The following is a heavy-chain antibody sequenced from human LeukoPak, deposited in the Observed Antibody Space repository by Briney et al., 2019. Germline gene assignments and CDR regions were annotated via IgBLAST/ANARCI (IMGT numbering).Heavy chain of an antibody. CDR2: INAGNDNT. V-gene: IGHV1-3*01. Sequence: GASVKVSCKASGYTFTSYAIHWVRQAPGQRLEWMGWINAGNDNTRYSQKFQGRVTITRDTFASTAYMELSSLRSEDTAVYYCASLISRTTYYYYYMDVWGKGTTVTVSS. D-gene: IGHD1-14*01. J-gene: IGHJ6*03. CDR1: GYTFTSYA. CDR3: ASLISRTTYYYYYMDV.